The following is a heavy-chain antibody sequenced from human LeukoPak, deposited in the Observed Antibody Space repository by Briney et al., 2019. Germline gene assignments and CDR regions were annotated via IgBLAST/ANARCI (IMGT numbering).Heavy chain of an antibody. V-gene: IGHV3-23*01. Sequence: GGSLRLSCAASGFTFSSYAMSWVRQAPGKGLEWASAISGSGGGTYYADSVKGRFTISRDNSKNTLYLQMNSLRAEDTAMYYCARPNITSYYDSRGYDAFDVWGQGTMVTVSS. CDR1: GFTFSSYA. CDR3: ARPNITSYYDSRGYDAFDV. D-gene: IGHD3-22*01. J-gene: IGHJ3*01. CDR2: ISGSGGGT.